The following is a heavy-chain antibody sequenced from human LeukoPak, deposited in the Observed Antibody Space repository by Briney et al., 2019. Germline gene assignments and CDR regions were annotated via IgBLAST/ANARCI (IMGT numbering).Heavy chain of an antibody. CDR3: ARGLDCSGGSCSGLLFDY. V-gene: IGHV4-59*02. D-gene: IGHD2-15*01. Sequence: TSETLSLTCTISGGSVSDYYWSWIRQSPGKGLEWIGYIYYTGSTTYNPSLKSRVTMSADTSKNQFSLKLSSVTAADTAVYYCARGLDCSGGSCSGLLFDYWGQGTLVTVSS. CDR2: IYYTGST. CDR1: GGSVSDYY. J-gene: IGHJ4*02.